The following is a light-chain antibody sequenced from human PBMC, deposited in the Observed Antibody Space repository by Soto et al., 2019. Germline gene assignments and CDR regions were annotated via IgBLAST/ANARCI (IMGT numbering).Light chain of an antibody. CDR3: QQYGSSPLT. CDR1: QSVSSSY. CDR2: GAS. J-gene: IGKJ4*01. Sequence: EIMLTQSPGTLSLSPGERATLSCRASQSVSSSYLAWYQQKPGQAPRLLIYGASSRTTGIPDRISGSGSGTDFTLTISRLEPEDFAVYYCQQYGSSPLTFSGGTKVEI. V-gene: IGKV3-20*01.